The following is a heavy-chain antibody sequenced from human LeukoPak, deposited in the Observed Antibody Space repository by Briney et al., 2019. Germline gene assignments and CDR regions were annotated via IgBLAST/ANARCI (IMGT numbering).Heavy chain of an antibody. CDR2: ISWNSGSI. V-gene: IGHV3-9*01. CDR3: AKGPYYYDSSGYYGNGAFDI. J-gene: IGHJ3*02. CDR1: GFTFDDYA. Sequence: GRSLRLSCAASGFTFDDYAMHWVRQAPGKGLEWVSGISWNSGSIGYADSVKGRFTISRGNAKNSLYLQMNSLRAEDTALYYCAKGPYYYDSSGYYGNGAFDIWGQGTMVTVSS. D-gene: IGHD3-22*01.